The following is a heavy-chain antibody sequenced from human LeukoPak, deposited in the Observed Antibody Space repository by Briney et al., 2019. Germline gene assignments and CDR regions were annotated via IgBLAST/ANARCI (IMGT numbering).Heavy chain of an antibody. CDR3: RKNDDRSINHFDY. D-gene: IGHD3-22*01. J-gene: IGHJ4*02. V-gene: IGHV3-33*01. CDR2: IWYDGSNK. CDR1: VFTFSYYG. Sequence: TGGSLRLSCAASVFTFSYYGMHWVRQAPGKGLEWVAVIWYDGSNKYYADSVKGRFTISRDNSKNTVYLQMSTANTEEKSVSCDRKNDDRSINHFDYWGQGTLVTVSS.